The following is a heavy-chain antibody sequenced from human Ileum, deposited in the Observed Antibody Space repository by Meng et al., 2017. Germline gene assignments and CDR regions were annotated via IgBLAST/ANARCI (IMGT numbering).Heavy chain of an antibody. CDR3: VRHGGKYFDS. V-gene: IGHV4-4*02. D-gene: IGHD2-15*01. Sequence: QGRLQGAGPGLVDPSGTLSLTCTVSGGSISSSFYWSWVRQSPGKGLEWIGQIYLAGSPNYNPSLESRVTISVDKSKNQFSLRLTSVTAADTAIFYCVRHGGKYFDSWGQGTLVTVSS. CDR2: IYLAGSP. CDR1: GGSISSSFY. J-gene: IGHJ4*02.